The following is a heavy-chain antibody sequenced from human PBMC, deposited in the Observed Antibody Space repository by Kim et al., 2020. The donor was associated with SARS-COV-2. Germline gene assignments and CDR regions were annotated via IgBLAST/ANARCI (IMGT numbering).Heavy chain of an antibody. CDR3: ARGIAATGHSRALGY. D-gene: IGHD6-13*01. V-gene: IGHV4-39*01. CDR1: GDSISSNTYY. Sequence: SETLSLTCTVSGDSISSNTYYWGWIRQPPGKGLEWIGSIYFSGSTYYNPSLKSRVTISVDSSKNQFSLKLSSVTAADTTGYYCARGIAATGHSRALGYWG. J-gene: IGHJ4*01. CDR2: IYFSGST.